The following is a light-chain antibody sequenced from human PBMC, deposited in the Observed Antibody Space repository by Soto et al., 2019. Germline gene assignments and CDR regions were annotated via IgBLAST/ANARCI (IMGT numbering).Light chain of an antibody. V-gene: IGLV2-11*01. CDR1: SSDVGVYNY. Sequence: LSQPRSVCWSPGQSVTISCTGTSSDVGVYNYVSWYQQYPGKAPKIMIYDVSKRPSGVPDRFSGSKSDNTASLTISGLQAEDEADHYCCSYAGSYNFVFGIGTKVTVL. CDR2: DVS. J-gene: IGLJ1*01. CDR3: CSYAGSYNFV.